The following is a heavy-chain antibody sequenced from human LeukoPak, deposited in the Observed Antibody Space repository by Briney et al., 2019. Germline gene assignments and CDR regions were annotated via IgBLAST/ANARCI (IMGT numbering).Heavy chain of an antibody. CDR2: ISYDGSNK. CDR3: ARDRFAYSDYVFVDAFDI. J-gene: IGHJ3*02. D-gene: IGHD4-11*01. CDR1: GFTLSSYG. Sequence: GGSLRLPCAASGFTLSSYGMHWVRQAPGTRLEWVGVISYDGSNKYYAVSVEGRFTISRDNSKYTLYLQMNSLRAEDTAVYYCARDRFAYSDYVFVDAFDIWGQGTMVTVSS. V-gene: IGHV3-30*03.